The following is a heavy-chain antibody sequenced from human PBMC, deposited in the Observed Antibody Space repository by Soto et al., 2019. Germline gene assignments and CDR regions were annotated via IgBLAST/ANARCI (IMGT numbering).Heavy chain of an antibody. V-gene: IGHV4-4*07. CDR1: GGSISTYS. CDR2: VDTTGGT. D-gene: IGHD3-16*01. J-gene: IGHJ3*02. Sequence: QVQLQESGPGLVEPSETLSLTCTVSGGSISTYSWNWIRQPAGKGLEWIGRVDTTGGTNYIASLKIRVTMSVDTSKNQSSLNLRFGTAADTAVYFCAKDDSGAADIWGQGTMVTVS. CDR3: AKDDSGAADI.